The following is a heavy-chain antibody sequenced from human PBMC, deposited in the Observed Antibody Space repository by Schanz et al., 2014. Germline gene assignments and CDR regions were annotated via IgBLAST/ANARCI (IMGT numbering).Heavy chain of an antibody. CDR1: AFIFRSYS. CDR3: ARDGDFDY. J-gene: IGHJ4*02. V-gene: IGHV3-48*01. Sequence: EVQLVESGGGLVQPGGSLRLSCAASAFIFRSYSMHWVRQAPGKGLEWVSYISRSSSTIYYADSVRGRFTISRDNSKNTLFLQMSSLRAEDTAVYYCARDGDFDYWGQGTLVTVSS. CDR2: ISRSSSTI.